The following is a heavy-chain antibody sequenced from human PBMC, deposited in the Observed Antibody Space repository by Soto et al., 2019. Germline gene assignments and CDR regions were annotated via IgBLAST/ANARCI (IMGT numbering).Heavy chain of an antibody. CDR3: ARGQEVGAHFFDS. D-gene: IGHD2-15*01. V-gene: IGHV3-13*01. J-gene: IGHJ4*02. Sequence: GGSLRLSCEAPGFTFRGFDMHWVRQPTGNGLEWVSTIGTAGDTYFAVSVKGRFTISRDNAKNSLSLQMNSRRAGDTAVYFCARGQEVGAHFFDSWGQGTQVTVSS. CDR2: IGTAGDT. CDR1: GFTFRGFD.